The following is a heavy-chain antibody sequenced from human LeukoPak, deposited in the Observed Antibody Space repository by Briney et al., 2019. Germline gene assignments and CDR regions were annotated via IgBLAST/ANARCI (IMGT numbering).Heavy chain of an antibody. V-gene: IGHV1-18*01. CDR3: ARVPILMRYYFDY. CDR2: ISAYNGNT. Sequence: ASVKVSCKASGYTFTSYGINWVRQAPGQGLEWMGWISAYNGNTNYAQKFQGRVTMTRDTSISTAYMELSRLRSDDTAVYYCARVPILMRYYFDYWGQGTLVTVSS. CDR1: GYTFTSYG. J-gene: IGHJ4*02. D-gene: IGHD3-16*01.